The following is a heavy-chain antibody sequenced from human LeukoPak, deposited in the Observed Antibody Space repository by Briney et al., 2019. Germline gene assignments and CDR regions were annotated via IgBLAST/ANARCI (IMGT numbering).Heavy chain of an antibody. CDR3: ATGPLADPHAFDI. V-gene: IGHV1-24*01. Sequence: ASVTVSCKVSGYTLTELSMHWVRQAPGKGLEWMGGFDPEDGETIYAQKFQGRVTMTEDTSTDTAYMELSSLRSEDTAVYYCATGPLADPHAFDIWGQGTMVTVSS. CDR2: FDPEDGET. J-gene: IGHJ3*02. CDR1: GYTLTELS.